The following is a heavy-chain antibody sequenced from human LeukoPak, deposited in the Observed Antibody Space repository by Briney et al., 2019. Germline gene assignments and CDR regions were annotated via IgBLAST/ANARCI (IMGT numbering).Heavy chain of an antibody. CDR3: VRGGLMGYCSSTSCWNWFDP. J-gene: IGHJ5*02. D-gene: IGHD2-2*01. Sequence: GASVKVSCKASGYTFTGYYMHWVRQAPGQGLEWMGWINPNSGGTNYAQKFQGRVTMTRDTSISTAYMELSRLRSDDTAVYYCVRGGLMGYCSSTSCWNWFDPWGQGTLVTVSS. V-gene: IGHV1-2*02. CDR2: INPNSGGT. CDR1: GYTFTGYY.